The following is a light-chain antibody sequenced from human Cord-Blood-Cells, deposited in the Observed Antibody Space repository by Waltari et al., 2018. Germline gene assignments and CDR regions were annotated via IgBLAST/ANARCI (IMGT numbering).Light chain of an antibody. CDR3: KSYDSSLSGSV. V-gene: IGLV1-40*01. J-gene: IGLJ2*01. Sequence: ISCTGSSSNIGAGYDVHWYQQLPGTAPKPRIYGNSNRPSGVPDRFSGSKSGTSASLAITGLQAEDEADYYCKSYDSSLSGSVFGGGTKLTVL. CDR2: GNS. CDR1: SSNIGAGYD.